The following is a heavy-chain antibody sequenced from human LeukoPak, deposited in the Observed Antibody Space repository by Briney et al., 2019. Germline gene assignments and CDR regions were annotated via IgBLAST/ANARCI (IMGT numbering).Heavy chain of an antibody. J-gene: IGHJ4*02. V-gene: IGHV4-34*01. CDR1: GGSFSGYY. CDR2: INHSGST. Sequence: SETLSHTCAVYGGSFSGYYWSWIRQPPGKGLEWIGEINHSGSTNYNPSLKSRVTISVDTSKNQFSLKLSSVTAADTAVYYCARDSGGNSLYYYFDYWGQGTLVTVSS. D-gene: IGHD4-23*01. CDR3: ARDSGGNSLYYYFDY.